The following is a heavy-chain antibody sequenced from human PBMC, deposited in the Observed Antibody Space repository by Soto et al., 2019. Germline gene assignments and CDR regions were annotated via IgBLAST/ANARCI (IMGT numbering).Heavy chain of an antibody. V-gene: IGHV3-30*18. CDR2: ISYDGSNK. CDR3: AKSTVRYFDY. J-gene: IGHJ4*02. CDR1: GFTFSSYG. Sequence: GGSLRLSCAASGFTFSSYGMHWVRQAPGKGLEWVAVISYDGSNKYYADSVKGRFTTSRDNSKNTLYLQMNSLRAEDTAVYYCAKSTVRYFDYWGPGTLVTVSS. D-gene: IGHD4-17*01.